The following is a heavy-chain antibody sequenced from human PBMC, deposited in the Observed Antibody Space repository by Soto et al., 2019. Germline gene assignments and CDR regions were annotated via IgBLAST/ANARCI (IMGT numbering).Heavy chain of an antibody. CDR3: ARGRWGGGYAKLCAFDI. V-gene: IGHV1-69*02. CDR1: GGTFSSYT. CDR2: INPILGIA. D-gene: IGHD5-12*01. J-gene: IGHJ3*02. Sequence: SVKVSCKASGGTFSSYTISWVRQAPGQGLEWMGRINPILGIANYAQKFQGRVTMTADNSTSTAYMELSSLRSEDTAVYYCARGRWGGGYAKLCAFDIWGQGTMVTVSS.